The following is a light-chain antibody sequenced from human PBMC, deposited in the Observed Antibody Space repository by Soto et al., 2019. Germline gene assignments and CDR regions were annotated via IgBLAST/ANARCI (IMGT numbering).Light chain of an antibody. Sequence: EIVLTQSPGTLSLSPGERATLSCRASQSVSNRYLAWYQQKPGQAPKLLIYCASSRATGIPARFSGSGSGTDVTITISRLEPEDFAVYYCQQYGSSPETFGQGTRLEIK. CDR3: QQYGSSPET. J-gene: IGKJ5*01. CDR1: QSVSNRY. V-gene: IGKV3-20*01. CDR2: CAS.